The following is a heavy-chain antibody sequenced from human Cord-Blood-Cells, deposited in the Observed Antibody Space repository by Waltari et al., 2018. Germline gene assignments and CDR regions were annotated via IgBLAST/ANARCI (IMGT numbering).Heavy chain of an antibody. Sequence: QVQLQESGPGLVKPSETLSLTCAVSGYSISSGYYWGWIREPPGKGLGWIGSIYHSGSTYYNPSLKSRVTISVDTSKNQFSLKLSSVTAADTAVYYCARVVYGITGIFDYWGQGTLVTVSS. CDR1: GYSISSGYY. V-gene: IGHV4-38-2*01. CDR3: ARVVYGITGIFDY. J-gene: IGHJ4*02. CDR2: IYHSGST. D-gene: IGHD1-20*01.